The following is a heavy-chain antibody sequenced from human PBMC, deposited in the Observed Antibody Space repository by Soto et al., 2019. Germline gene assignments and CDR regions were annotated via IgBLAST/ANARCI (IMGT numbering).Heavy chain of an antibody. D-gene: IGHD3-10*01. CDR2: ISGSGGST. CDR1: GFPFSSYA. Sequence: EVQLLESGGTLVRPGGSLRLSCAASGFPFSSYAMTWVRQAPGKGLKWVSSISGSGGSTFYADSVKGRFAISRYNSKNATSFPMNSLRVKETATYYCVKDMVAPTGVYVAFDFWGQGTVVSVSS. J-gene: IGHJ3*01. CDR3: VKDMVAPTGVYVAFDF. V-gene: IGHV3-23*01.